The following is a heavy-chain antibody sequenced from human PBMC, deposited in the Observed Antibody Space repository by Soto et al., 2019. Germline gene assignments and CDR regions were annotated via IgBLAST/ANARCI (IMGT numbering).Heavy chain of an antibody. CDR1: CGSFSGYY. CDR3: ARGRLSWLRLGSSNWFDH. D-gene: IGHD5-12*01. J-gene: IGHJ5*02. Sequence: SDTLSLTCAVYCGSFSGYYCIWILPPPLNWLEWIGEINHSGSTNYNPSLKSRVTISVDTSKNQFSLKLSSVTAADTAVYYCARGRLSWLRLGSSNWFDHWGQGTLVTVSS. CDR2: INHSGST. V-gene: IGHV4-34*01.